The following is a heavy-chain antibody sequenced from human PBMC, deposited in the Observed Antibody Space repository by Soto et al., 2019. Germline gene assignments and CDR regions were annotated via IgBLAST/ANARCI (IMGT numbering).Heavy chain of an antibody. D-gene: IGHD3-22*01. CDR1: GGSISSGDYF. Sequence: KPSETLSLTCTVSGGSISSGDYFWSWIRQPPGRDLEWIGHVYYSGSTYFNPSLKSRLAISVDTSKNQFFLRLTSVTAADTAVYYCASLYDSAGSFDYWGQGALVTVSS. CDR2: VYYSGST. CDR3: ASLYDSAGSFDY. V-gene: IGHV4-30-4*01. J-gene: IGHJ4*02.